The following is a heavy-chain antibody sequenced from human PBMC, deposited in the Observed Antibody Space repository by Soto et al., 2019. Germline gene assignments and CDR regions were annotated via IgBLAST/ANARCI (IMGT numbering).Heavy chain of an antibody. Sequence: GGSLRLSCAASGFTFSSYGMHWVRQAPGKGLEWVAVISYDGSNKYYADSVKGRFTISRDNSKNTLYLQMNSLRAEDTAVYYCEKTGRDSSGWTNFDYWGQGTLVTVSS. CDR3: EKTGRDSSGWTNFDY. CDR1: GFTFSSYG. CDR2: ISYDGSNK. V-gene: IGHV3-30*18. D-gene: IGHD6-19*01. J-gene: IGHJ4*02.